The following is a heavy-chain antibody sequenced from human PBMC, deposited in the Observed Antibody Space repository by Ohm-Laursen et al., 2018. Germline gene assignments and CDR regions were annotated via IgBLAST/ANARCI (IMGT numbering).Heavy chain of an antibody. D-gene: IGHD1-14*01. Sequence: SDTLSLTCTVSGGSISSYYWSRIRQPAGKGLEWIGRIYTSGSTNYNPSLKSRFTISVDTSKNQFSLKLRSVTAADTAVYYCARGGKRGGYYYYYGMDVWGQGTTVTVSS. V-gene: IGHV4-4*07. CDR3: ARGGKRGGYYYYYGMDV. CDR2: IYTSGST. J-gene: IGHJ6*02. CDR1: GGSISSYY.